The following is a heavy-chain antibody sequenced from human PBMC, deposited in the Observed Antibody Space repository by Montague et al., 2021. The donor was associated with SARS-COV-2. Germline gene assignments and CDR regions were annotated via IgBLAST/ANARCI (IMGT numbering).Heavy chain of an antibody. J-gene: IGHJ2*01. D-gene: IGHD3-22*01. V-gene: IGHV4-4*09. CDR3: ARRGYYDSAGYHWHLDL. CDR1: GGSLHDHY. Sequence: ETLSLPFPFSGGSLHDHYRSWIRQSPGKGLEWIGYISSNGKTNYNPSLKSRVTLSADASRNEFSLKLDSVTAADTAVYFCARRGYYDSAGYHWHLDLWGRGMLVTVSS. CDR2: ISSNGKT.